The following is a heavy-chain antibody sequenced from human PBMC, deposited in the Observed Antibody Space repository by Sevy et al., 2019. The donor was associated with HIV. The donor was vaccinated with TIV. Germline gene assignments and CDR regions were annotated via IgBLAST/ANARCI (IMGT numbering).Heavy chain of an antibody. Sequence: GGCLRLSCAASGFIYSNYWMSWVRQAPGKGPEWVANINQDGTETDYVDSVKGRFTISRDNAKNTVYLQMNSLRADDTALYYCAFQVHTSKPVVCDYWGRGTLVTVSS. CDR3: AFQVHTSKPVVCDY. V-gene: IGHV3-7*01. D-gene: IGHD1-1*01. CDR2: INQDGTET. J-gene: IGHJ4*02. CDR1: GFIYSNYW.